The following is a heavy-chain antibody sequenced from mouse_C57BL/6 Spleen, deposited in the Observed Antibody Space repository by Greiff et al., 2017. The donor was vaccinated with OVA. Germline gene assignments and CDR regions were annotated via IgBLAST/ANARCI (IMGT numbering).Heavy chain of an antibody. J-gene: IGHJ3*01. Sequence: VQLQQSGPELVKPGASVKISCKASGYSFTGYYMNWVKQSPEKSLEWIGEINPSTGGTTYNQKFKAKATLTVDKSSSTAYMQLKSLTSEDSAVYYCANYDGYYLFAYWGQGTLVTVSA. CDR3: ANYDGYYLFAY. CDR1: GYSFTGYY. CDR2: INPSTGGT. V-gene: IGHV1-42*01. D-gene: IGHD2-3*01.